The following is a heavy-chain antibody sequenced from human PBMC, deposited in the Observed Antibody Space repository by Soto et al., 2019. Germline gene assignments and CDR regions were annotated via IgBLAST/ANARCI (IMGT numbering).Heavy chain of an antibody. CDR2: IYSFGST. CDR3: ARHKSTVNILDY. J-gene: IGHJ4*02. CDR1: GGSDSPYY. Sequence: SETLSLTCTVSGGSDSPYYWSWIRQPPGKGQEWIGYIYSFGSTNYNASLESRVSMSVDTSKNQVSLKLTSVIVADTAVYYCARHKSTVNILDYWGQGTLVTVSS. V-gene: IGHV4-59*08. D-gene: IGHD4-17*01.